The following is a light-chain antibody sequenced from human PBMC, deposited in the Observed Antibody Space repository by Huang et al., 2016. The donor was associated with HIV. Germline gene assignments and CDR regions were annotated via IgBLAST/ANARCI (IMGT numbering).Light chain of an antibody. CDR3: QQYNDWPPVT. J-gene: IGKJ4*01. Sequence: EIVMTQSPATLSVSPGERATLSFRASQSVSSNLAWYQQKPGQAPRLLIFGASTRATGFPAMFSGSGSGTEFTLSSNSLQSEDSAVYFCQQYNDWPPVTFGGGTKVEIK. V-gene: IGKV3-15*01. CDR1: QSVSSN. CDR2: GAS.